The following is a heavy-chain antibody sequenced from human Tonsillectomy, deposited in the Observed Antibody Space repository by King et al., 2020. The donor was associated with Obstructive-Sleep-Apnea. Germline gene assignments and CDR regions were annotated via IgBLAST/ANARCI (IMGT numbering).Heavy chain of an antibody. V-gene: IGHV1-69*04. J-gene: IGHJ6*02. CDR2: IIPILGIA. Sequence: QLVQSGAEVKKPGSSVKVSCKASGGTFSSYAISWVRQAPGQGLEWRGGIIPILGIANYAQKFQGRVTITADKSTSTAYMELSSLRSEDTAVYYCASGPGPYYYYGMDVWGQGTTVTVSS. CDR1: GGTFSSYA. CDR3: ASGPGPYYYYGMDV.